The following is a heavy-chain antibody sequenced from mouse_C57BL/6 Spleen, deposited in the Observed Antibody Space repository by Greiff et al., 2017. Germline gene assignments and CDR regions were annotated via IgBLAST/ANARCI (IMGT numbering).Heavy chain of an antibody. CDR2: IYYSGTI. CDR1: GISITTGNYR. J-gene: IGHJ2*01. Sequence: EVMLVESGPGLVKPSQTVFLTCTVTGISITTGNYRWSWIRQFPGNKLEWIGYIYYSGTITYNPSLTSRTTITRDTPKNQFFLEMNSLTAEDTATYYCARAGSYDGYSFDYWGQGTTLTVSS. V-gene: IGHV3-5*01. D-gene: IGHD2-3*01. CDR3: ARAGSYDGYSFDY.